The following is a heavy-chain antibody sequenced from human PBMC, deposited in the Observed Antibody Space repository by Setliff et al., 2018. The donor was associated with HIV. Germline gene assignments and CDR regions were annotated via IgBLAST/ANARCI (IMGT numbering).Heavy chain of an antibody. D-gene: IGHD3-22*01. J-gene: IGHJ4*02. Sequence: SETLTLTCSVSGGSVSDSNVYWNWIRQSPGKGLEWIGNIYYDGSTYHSPSLESRVTISIDTSKNQFSLKLSSVTAADTAVYYCARGLSFYDPGGFDYWGQGTLVTVSS. V-gene: IGHV4-39*07. CDR2: IYYDGST. CDR3: ARGLSFYDPGGFDY. CDR1: GGSVSDSNVY.